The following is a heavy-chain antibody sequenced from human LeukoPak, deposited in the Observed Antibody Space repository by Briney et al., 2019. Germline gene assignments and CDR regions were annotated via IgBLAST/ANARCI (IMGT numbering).Heavy chain of an antibody. D-gene: IGHD2-2*03. V-gene: IGHV1-18*01. Sequence: ASVKVSCKASGYTFTSYGISWVRQAPGQGLEWMGRISAYNGNTNYAQKLQGRVTMTTDTSTSTAYMELRSLRSDDTAVYYCAREGGYCSSTSCYLDYWGQGTLVTVSS. CDR1: GYTFTSYG. CDR3: AREGGYCSSTSCYLDY. CDR2: ISAYNGNT. J-gene: IGHJ4*02.